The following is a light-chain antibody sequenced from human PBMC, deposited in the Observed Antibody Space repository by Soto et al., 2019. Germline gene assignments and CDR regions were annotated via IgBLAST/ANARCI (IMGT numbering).Light chain of an antibody. J-gene: IGKJ1*01. V-gene: IGKV1-5*03. Sequence: DIQMTQSPSTLSASVGDRVTITCRASQSISSWLAWYQQKPGKAPKLLIYKASSLESGVPSRFSGSGSGTEFPLTISSPQPDDFATYYCQQYNSDPWTFGQGTKVDIK. CDR2: KAS. CDR1: QSISSW. CDR3: QQYNSDPWT.